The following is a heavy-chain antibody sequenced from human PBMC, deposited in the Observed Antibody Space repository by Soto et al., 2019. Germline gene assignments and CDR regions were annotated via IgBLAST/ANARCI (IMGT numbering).Heavy chain of an antibody. CDR1: GYTLTGLS. D-gene: IGHD2-15*01. CDR2: FDPEDGET. V-gene: IGHV1-24*01. CDR3: ASERFGGSRSCSHS. J-gene: IGHJ4*02. Sequence: ASVKVSCKVSGYTLTGLSMHWVRQAPGKGLEWMGGFDPEDGETIYAQKFQGRVTMTEDTSTDTAYMELGSLRSEDTAVYYCASERFGGSRSCSHSWGQGTLVTGSS.